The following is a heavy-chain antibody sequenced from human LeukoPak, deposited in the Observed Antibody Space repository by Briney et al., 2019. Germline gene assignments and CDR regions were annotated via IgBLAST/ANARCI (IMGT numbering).Heavy chain of an antibody. Sequence: PGGSLRLSCAASGFTFSDYYMSWIRQAPGKGLEWVSYISSSGSTIYYADSVKGRFTISRDNSKDTLYLQMNSLRVEDTAIYYCAKESGATWNIDSWGQGTLVTVSS. CDR1: GFTFSDYY. CDR3: AKESGATWNIDS. CDR2: ISSSGSTI. J-gene: IGHJ4*02. V-gene: IGHV3-11*01. D-gene: IGHD1/OR15-1a*01.